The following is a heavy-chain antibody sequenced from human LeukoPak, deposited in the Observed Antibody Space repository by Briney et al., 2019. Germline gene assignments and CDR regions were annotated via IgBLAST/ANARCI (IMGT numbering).Heavy chain of an antibody. Sequence: GGSLRLSCAASGFTFSNAWKSWVRQAPGKGLEWVGRIKSKTDGGTTDYAAPVKGRFTISRDDSKNTLYLQMNSLRAEDTAVYYCARDFPTLWFLDYWGQGTLVTVSS. CDR2: IKSKTDGGTT. V-gene: IGHV3-15*01. CDR3: ARDFPTLWFLDY. J-gene: IGHJ4*02. D-gene: IGHD3-10*01. CDR1: GFTFSNAW.